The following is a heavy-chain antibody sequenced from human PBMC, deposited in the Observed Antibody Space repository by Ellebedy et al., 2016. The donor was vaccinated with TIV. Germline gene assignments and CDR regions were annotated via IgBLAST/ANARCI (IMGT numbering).Heavy chain of an antibody. CDR3: ARDPYHGALDY. Sequence: GESLKISCAASGFTFSRYAMNWVRQAPGKGLEWVAAIWYDGSNKYYAGSVKGRFTISRDNSKNTPYLQMNSLRVEDTAVYYCARDPYHGALDYWGQGTPVAVSS. D-gene: IGHD4-17*01. CDR2: IWYDGSNK. V-gene: IGHV3-33*01. CDR1: GFTFSRYA. J-gene: IGHJ4*02.